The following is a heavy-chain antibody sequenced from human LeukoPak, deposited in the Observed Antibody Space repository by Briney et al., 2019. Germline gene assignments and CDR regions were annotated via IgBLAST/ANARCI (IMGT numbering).Heavy chain of an antibody. CDR1: GGSISSGSYY. CDR2: INHSGST. CDR3: ASPYYYGSGSYYY. V-gene: IGHV4-61*10. Sequence: PSETLSLTCTVSGGSISSGSYYWSWIRQPAGKGLEWIGEINHSGSTNYNPSLKSRVTISVDTSKNQFSLKLSSVTAADTAVYYCASPYYYGSGSYYYWGQGTLVTVSS. D-gene: IGHD3-10*01. J-gene: IGHJ4*02.